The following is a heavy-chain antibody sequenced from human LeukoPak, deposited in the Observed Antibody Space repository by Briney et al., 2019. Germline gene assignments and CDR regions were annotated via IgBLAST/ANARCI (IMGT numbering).Heavy chain of an antibody. CDR3: AESGAYVIDY. D-gene: IGHD3-10*02. CDR2: ISSSGGTT. J-gene: IGHJ4*02. Sequence: PGGSLRLSCAASGFTFSNYAMSWVRQAPGKGLEWVSFISSSGGTTYYADSVKGRFTISRDNSKNTLYLQMNSLKVEDTAIYYCAESGAYVIDYWGQGTLVTVSS. CDR1: GFTFSNYA. V-gene: IGHV3-23*01.